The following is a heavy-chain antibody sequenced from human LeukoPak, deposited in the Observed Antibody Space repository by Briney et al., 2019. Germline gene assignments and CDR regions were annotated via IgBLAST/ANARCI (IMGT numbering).Heavy chain of an antibody. D-gene: IGHD2-2*01. CDR2: ISYDGSNK. V-gene: IGHV3-30*18. CDR3: AKDRSGFVVVPAARVLGY. Sequence: GGSLRLSCAASGFTFSSYGMHWVRQAPGKGLEWVAVISYDGSNKYYADSVKGRFTISRDNSKNTLYLQMNSLRAEDTAVYYCAKDRSGFVVVPAARVLGYWGQGTLVTVSS. CDR1: GFTFSSYG. J-gene: IGHJ4*02.